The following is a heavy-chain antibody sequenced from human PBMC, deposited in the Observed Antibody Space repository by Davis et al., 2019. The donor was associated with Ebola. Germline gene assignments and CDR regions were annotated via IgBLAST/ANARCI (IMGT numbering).Heavy chain of an antibody. CDR2: ISYDGSNK. Sequence: GESLKISCVASGFTFSCYAMHWVRQAPGKGLEWVAVISYDGSNKYYADSVKGRFTISRDNAKKSLFLQMNSLRAEDTAVYYCARVREYGMDVWGKGTTVTVSS. J-gene: IGHJ6*04. CDR3: ARVREYGMDV. D-gene: IGHD1-26*01. CDR1: GFTFSCYA. V-gene: IGHV3-30*04.